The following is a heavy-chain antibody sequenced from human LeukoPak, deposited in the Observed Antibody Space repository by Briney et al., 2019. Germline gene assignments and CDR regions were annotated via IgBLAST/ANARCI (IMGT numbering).Heavy chain of an antibody. CDR2: ISWNSGSI. D-gene: IGHD3-9*01. J-gene: IGHJ4*02. CDR3: AKDTDYDILTGPHGY. CDR1: GFTFDDYA. V-gene: IGHV3-9*01. Sequence: PGGSLRLSCAASGFTFDDYAMHWVRQAPGKGLEWVSGISWNSGSIGYADSVKGRFTISRDNAKNSLYLQMNSLRAEDTALYYCAKDTDYDILTGPHGYWGQGTLVTVSS.